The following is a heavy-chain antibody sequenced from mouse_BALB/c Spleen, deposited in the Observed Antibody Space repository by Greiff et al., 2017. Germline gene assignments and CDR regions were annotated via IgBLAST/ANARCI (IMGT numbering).Heavy chain of an antibody. J-gene: IGHJ2*01. D-gene: IGHD2-1*01. Sequence: VQLQQSGAELVKPGASVKLSCTASGFNIKDTYMHWVKQRPEQGLEWIGRIDPANGNTKYDPKFQGKATITADTSSNTAYLQLSSLTSEDTAVYYCARWGGNYLYYFDYWGQGTTLTVAS. CDR1: GFNIKDTY. V-gene: IGHV14-3*02. CDR2: IDPANGNT. CDR3: ARWGGNYLYYFDY.